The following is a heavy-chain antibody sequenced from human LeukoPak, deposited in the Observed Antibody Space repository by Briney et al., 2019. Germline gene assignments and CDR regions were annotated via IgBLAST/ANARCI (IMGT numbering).Heavy chain of an antibody. CDR1: GGSISSSNW. J-gene: IGHJ4*02. D-gene: IGHD2-2*01. V-gene: IGHV4-4*02. Sequence: PSGTLSLTCAVSGGSISSSNWWSWVRQPPGKGLEWIGEIHDDGGFHCNPLLKGRVAMSMDRSQNQFSLRLSSVTAADTAVYYCARDLGYQLLYWGQGIQVTVSS. CDR3: ARDLGYQLLY. CDR2: IHDDGGF.